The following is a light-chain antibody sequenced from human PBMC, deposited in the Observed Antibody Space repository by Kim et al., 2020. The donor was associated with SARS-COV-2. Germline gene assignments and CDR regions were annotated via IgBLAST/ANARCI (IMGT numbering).Light chain of an antibody. CDR2: GAS. Sequence: LSPGERATPPCRASQSVSSNLAWYQQKLGQAPRRLIYGASTRATGIPARFSGSGSGTDFTLTISSLQSADFAVYYCQQYNNWPLTFGGGTKVDIK. V-gene: IGKV3-15*01. CDR1: QSVSSN. CDR3: QQYNNWPLT. J-gene: IGKJ4*01.